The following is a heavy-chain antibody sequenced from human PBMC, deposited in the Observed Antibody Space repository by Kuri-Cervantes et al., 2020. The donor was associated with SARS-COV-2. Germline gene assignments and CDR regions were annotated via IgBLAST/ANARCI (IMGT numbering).Heavy chain of an antibody. V-gene: IGHV1-46*03. J-gene: IGHJ4*02. CDR2: INPSGGST. Sequence: KISCKASGYTFTSYYMHWVRQAPGQGLEWMGIINPSGGSTSYAQKFQGRVTMTRDTSTSTVYMELSSLRSEDTAVYYCARGFIDIVVVPAAPGRHFDYWGQGTLVTVSS. D-gene: IGHD2-2*01. CDR1: GYTFTSYY. CDR3: ARGFIDIVVVPAAPGRHFDY.